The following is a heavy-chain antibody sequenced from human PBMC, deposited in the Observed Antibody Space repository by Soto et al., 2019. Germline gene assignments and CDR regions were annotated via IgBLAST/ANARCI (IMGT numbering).Heavy chain of an antibody. D-gene: IGHD1-7*01. CDR1: GFTFSTYA. Sequence: SLRLSCAASGFTFSTYALSWVRQAPGKGLEWVSAISANGQGIYYADSVRGRFTISRDNSKNTIFLHMDSLRAEDTAVYYCAKDRNYPRDQFHYWGQGTLVTVSS. V-gene: IGHV3-23*01. J-gene: IGHJ4*02. CDR3: AKDRNYPRDQFHY. CDR2: ISANGQGI.